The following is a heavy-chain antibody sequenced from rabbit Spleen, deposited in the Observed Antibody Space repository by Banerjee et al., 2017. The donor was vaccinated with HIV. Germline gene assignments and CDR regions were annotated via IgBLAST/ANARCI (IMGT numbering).Heavy chain of an antibody. CDR1: GFSFSSSYW. Sequence: QEQLEESGGDLVKPEGSLTLTCTASGFSFSSSYWICWVRQAPGKGPEWIACIYTGSGSTYYASWAKGRFTISKTSSTTMTLQMTSLTDADTATYFCASNGGGAGGGAAFDLWGPGTLVTVS. CDR2: IYTGSGST. CDR3: ASNGGGAGGGAAFDL. D-gene: IGHD4-2*01. J-gene: IGHJ4*01. V-gene: IGHV1S45*01.